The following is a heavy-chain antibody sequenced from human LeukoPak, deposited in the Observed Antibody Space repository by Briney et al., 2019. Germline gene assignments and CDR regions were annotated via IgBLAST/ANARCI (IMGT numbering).Heavy chain of an antibody. D-gene: IGHD1-7*01. CDR3: ARDFITGTTVGGYYYYMDV. V-gene: IGHV3-48*01. Sequence: GGSLRLSCAASGFTFSSYSMNWVRQAPGKGLEWVSYISSSSSTIYYADSVKGRFTISRDNAKNSLYLQMNSLRAEDTAVYYCARDFITGTTVGGYYYYMDVWGKGTTVTVSS. J-gene: IGHJ6*03. CDR1: GFTFSSYS. CDR2: ISSSSSTI.